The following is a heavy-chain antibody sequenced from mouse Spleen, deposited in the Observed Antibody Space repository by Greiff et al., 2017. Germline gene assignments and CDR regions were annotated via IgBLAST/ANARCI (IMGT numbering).Heavy chain of an antibody. CDR3: ARAPANWDVVYFDY. D-gene: IGHD4-1*01. CDR2: INPSSGYT. Sequence: QVHVKQSGAELARPGASVKMSCKASGYTFTSYTMHWVKQRPGQGLEWIGYINPSSGYTKYNQKFKDKATLTADKSSSTAYMQLSSLTSEDSAVYYCARAPANWDVVYFDYWGQGTTLTVSS. CDR1: GYTFTSYT. J-gene: IGHJ2*01. V-gene: IGHV1-4*01.